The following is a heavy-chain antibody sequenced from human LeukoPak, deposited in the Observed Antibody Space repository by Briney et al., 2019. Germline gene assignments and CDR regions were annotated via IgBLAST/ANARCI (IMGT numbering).Heavy chain of an antibody. CDR2: ISCYNGDT. J-gene: IGHJ4*02. CDR1: GYTFNHHG. V-gene: IGHV1-18*01. D-gene: IGHD6-19*01. Sequence: ASVKVSCKASGYTFNHHGISWVRQAPGQGLEWLGWISCYNGDTHYAQKFQGRVTMTTDTSTTTASMELRSLRSGDTALYYCARDPTNTSGRYAFFDYWGQGTLVTVSS. CDR3: ARDPTNTSGRYAFFDY.